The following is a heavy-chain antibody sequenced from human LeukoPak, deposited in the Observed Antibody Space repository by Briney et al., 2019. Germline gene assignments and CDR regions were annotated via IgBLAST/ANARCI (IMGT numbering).Heavy chain of an antibody. J-gene: IGHJ4*02. CDR3: ARAYYCGGDCYHFDY. Sequence: SETLSLTCTVSGGSISSYYWSWIRQPPGKGLEWIGYIYYSGSTNYNPSLKSRVTISVDTSKNQFSLKLSSVTAADTDVYYCARAYYCGGDCYHFDYWGQGTLVTVSS. CDR2: IYYSGST. V-gene: IGHV4-59*01. CDR1: GGSISSYY. D-gene: IGHD2-21*02.